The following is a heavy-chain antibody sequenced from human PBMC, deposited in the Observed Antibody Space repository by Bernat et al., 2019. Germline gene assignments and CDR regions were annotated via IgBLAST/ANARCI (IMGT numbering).Heavy chain of an antibody. CDR3: ARRPSSSSWYFNWSFDL. CDR1: GYSFTSYW. Sequence: EVQLVQSGAEVKKPGESLKISCKGSGYSFTSYWIGWVRQMPGKGLEWMGIIYPGDSDTRYSPSFQGQVTISADKSISTAYLQWSSLKASDTAMYYCARRPSSSSWYFNWSFDLWGRDTLVTVSS. D-gene: IGHD6-13*01. CDR2: IYPGDSDT. V-gene: IGHV5-51*01. J-gene: IGHJ2*01.